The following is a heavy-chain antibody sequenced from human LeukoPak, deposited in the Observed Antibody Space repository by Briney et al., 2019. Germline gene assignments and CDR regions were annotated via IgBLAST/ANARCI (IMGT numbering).Heavy chain of an antibody. CDR3: ARSRSYSNYYFDY. J-gene: IGHJ4*02. Sequence: SVKVSCKASGGTFSSYAISWVRQAPGQGLEWMGGIIPIFGIANYAQKFQGRVTITADETTSTAYMELSSLRSEDTAVYYCARSRSYSNYYFDYWGQGTLVTVSS. V-gene: IGHV1-69*13. CDR1: GGTFSSYA. CDR2: IIPIFGIA. D-gene: IGHD4-11*01.